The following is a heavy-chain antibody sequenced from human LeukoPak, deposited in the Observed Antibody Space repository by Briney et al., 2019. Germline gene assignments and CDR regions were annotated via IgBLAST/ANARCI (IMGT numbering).Heavy chain of an antibody. CDR1: GGSISYSTTY. J-gene: IGHJ4*02. Sequence: KTSETLSLTCTVSGGSISYSTTYWGWIRQPPGKGLEWIASIFYNGRTWNNPSLKSRVSISVDTSKNQFSLKVSAVTAADTAVYYCAGQGTYYDKIYYFDYWGQGTLVTVSS. V-gene: IGHV4-39*01. D-gene: IGHD3-16*01. CDR2: IFYNGRT. CDR3: AGQGTYYDKIYYFDY.